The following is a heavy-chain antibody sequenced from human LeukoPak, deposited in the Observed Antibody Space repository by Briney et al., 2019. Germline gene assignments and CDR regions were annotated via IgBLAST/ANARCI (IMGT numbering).Heavy chain of an antibody. J-gene: IGHJ5*02. CDR3: AREVTLRLGYWFDP. D-gene: IGHD5-18*01. Sequence: GRSLRLSCAASGFSFSNHGMHWVRQAPGKGLEWVAVIWYDGSKTYYADSAKGRFTISRDNFKNTVYLQVSSLRAEDTAVYYCAREVTLRLGYWFDPWGQGTLVTVSS. CDR2: IWYDGSKT. CDR1: GFSFSNHG. V-gene: IGHV3-33*01.